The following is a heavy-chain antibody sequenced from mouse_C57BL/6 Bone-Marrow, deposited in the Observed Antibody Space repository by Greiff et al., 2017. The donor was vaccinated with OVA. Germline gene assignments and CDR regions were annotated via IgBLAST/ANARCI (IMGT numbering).Heavy chain of an antibody. CDR3: AYYYGSRRDWYFDV. J-gene: IGHJ1*03. D-gene: IGHD1-1*01. CDR2: IYWDDDK. CDR1: GFSLSTSGMG. V-gene: IGHV8-12*01. Sequence: QVTLKESGPGILQSSQTLSLTCSFSGFSLSTSGMGVSWIRQPSGKGLEWLAHIYWDDDKRYNPSLKSRLTISKDTSRHQVFLKITSVDTADTATYYCAYYYGSRRDWYFDVWGTGTTVTVSS.